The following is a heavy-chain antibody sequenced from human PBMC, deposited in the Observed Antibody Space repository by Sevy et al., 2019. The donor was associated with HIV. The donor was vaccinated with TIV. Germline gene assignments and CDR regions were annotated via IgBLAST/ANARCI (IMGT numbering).Heavy chain of an antibody. V-gene: IGHV3-7*01. D-gene: IGHD6-13*01. J-gene: IGHJ4*02. CDR1: GFTLNSYW. CDR2: IKQAGSVK. Sequence: GGSLRLSCAASGFTLNSYWMSWVRQAPGKGLEWVANIKQAGSVKYYVDSVKGRFTISRDNARNLVYLQMSSLTAEDTALYYCVRAIAADSSLWGQGTLVTVSS. CDR3: VRAIAADSSL.